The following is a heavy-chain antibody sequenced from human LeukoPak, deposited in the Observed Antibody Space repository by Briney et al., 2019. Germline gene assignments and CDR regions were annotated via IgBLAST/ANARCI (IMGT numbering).Heavy chain of an antibody. D-gene: IGHD1-26*01. J-gene: IGHJ3*02. CDR1: GFTFSSYG. V-gene: IGHV3-33*01. CDR3: ARDRGGGYYS. CDR2: IWYDGSNK. Sequence: GGSLRLSCAASGFTFSSYGMHWVRQAPGKGLEWVAVIWYDGSNKYYADSVKGRFTISRDNSKNTLYLQMNSLRAEDTAVYCCARDRGGGYYSWGQGTMVTVSS.